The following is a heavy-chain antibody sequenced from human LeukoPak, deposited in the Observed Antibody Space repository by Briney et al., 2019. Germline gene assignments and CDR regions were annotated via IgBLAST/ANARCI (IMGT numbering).Heavy chain of an antibody. CDR3: ARCASVDSSGYRVYYYYMDV. V-gene: IGHV3-11*01. CDR2: ISSSGSTI. D-gene: IGHD3-22*01. Sequence: GGSLGLSCAASGFTFNDYYMSWIRQAPWKGLEWVSSISSSGSTIYYADSVKGRFTISRDNAKNSLYLQMNGLRAEDTAVYYCARCASVDSSGYRVYYYYMDVWGKGTTVTISS. J-gene: IGHJ6*03. CDR1: GFTFNDYY.